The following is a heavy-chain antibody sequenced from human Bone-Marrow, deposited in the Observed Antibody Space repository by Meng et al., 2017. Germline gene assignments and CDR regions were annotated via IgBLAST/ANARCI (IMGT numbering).Heavy chain of an antibody. CDR3: AREGRSHQVGVSVY. D-gene: IGHD2-21*01. CDR1: GGSISSGDYS. V-gene: IGHV4-30-4*01. Sequence: QVQLQESGPGLVKPSQTPSLTGTVSGGSISSGDYSWSWIRQPPGKGLEWIGYIYNSGSTYYNPSLKSRVTISVDTSKNQFSLKLRFVTAADTAVYYCAREGRSHQVGVSVYWGQGNLVTVSS. CDR2: IYNSGST. J-gene: IGHJ4*02.